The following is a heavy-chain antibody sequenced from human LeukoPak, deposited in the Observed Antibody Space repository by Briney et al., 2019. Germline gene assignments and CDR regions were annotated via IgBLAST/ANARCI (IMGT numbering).Heavy chain of an antibody. CDR2: IYYSGRT. CDR1: GGSISSYY. D-gene: IGHD3-9*01. CDR3: ARGGLRYFDWLFPFDY. Sequence: SETLSLTCSVSGGSISSYYWSWIRQPPGKGLEWIGYIYYSGRTSYNPSLKSRVTISVDTSKNQFSLKLSYVTAADTAVYYCARGGLRYFDWLFPFDYWGQGTLVTVSS. J-gene: IGHJ4*02. V-gene: IGHV4-59*12.